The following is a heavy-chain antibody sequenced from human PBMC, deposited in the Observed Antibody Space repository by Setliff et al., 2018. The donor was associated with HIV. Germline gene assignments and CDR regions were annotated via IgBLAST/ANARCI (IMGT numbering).Heavy chain of an antibody. Sequence: SVKVSCKASEDTFNSYTIHWVRQTPGQGLEWMGRTIPVLSMSNFALKFQGRGSIFADKSTSTAYLVLNGLTSEDTAIYYCATSFGSGVAPFDNWGQGALVTVSS. D-gene: IGHD3-10*01. CDR1: EDTFNSYT. V-gene: IGHV1-69*02. CDR3: ATSFGSGVAPFDN. J-gene: IGHJ4*02. CDR2: TIPVLSMS.